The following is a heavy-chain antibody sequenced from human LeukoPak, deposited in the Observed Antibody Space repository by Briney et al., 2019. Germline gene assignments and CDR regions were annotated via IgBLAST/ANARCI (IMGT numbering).Heavy chain of an antibody. V-gene: IGHV1-46*01. D-gene: IGHD6-13*01. CDR1: GYTFTSYY. Sequence: ASVKVSCKASGYTFTSYYIHWVRQAPGQGLEWMGIINPSGGSTSYAQKFQGRVTMTRDMSTSTVYMELSSLRSEDTAVYYCATETPTDDSGTIAAAAEYWGQGTLVTVSS. CDR3: ATETPTDDSGTIAAAAEY. CDR2: INPSGGST. J-gene: IGHJ4*02.